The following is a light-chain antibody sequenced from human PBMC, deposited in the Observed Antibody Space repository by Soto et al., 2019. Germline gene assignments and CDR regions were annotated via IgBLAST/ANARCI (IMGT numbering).Light chain of an antibody. Sequence: EIVLTQSPGALSLSPGERATLSWSASQSVSSTYLAWYQQQPGQAPRLLIHGASSRATGIPDRISGSGSGTDFTLTISRLEPEDFAVYYCQQYGSSPITFGQGTRLEI. V-gene: IGKV3-20*01. CDR3: QQYGSSPIT. J-gene: IGKJ5*01. CDR1: QSVSSTY. CDR2: GAS.